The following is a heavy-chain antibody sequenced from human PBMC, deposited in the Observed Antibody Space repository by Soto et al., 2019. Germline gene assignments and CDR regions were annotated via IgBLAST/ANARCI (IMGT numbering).Heavy chain of an antibody. Sequence: QVQLVQSGAEVKKPGSSVKVSCTASGDTFSRYTISWVRQAPGQGPEWMGRTIPMLRMANYALKFQGRVGITADKSTSTVYMVLSNLRSEDTAVYYCATNDGSVSAPFDHWGQGTLVTVAS. J-gene: IGHJ4*02. CDR1: GDTFSRYT. D-gene: IGHD3-10*01. V-gene: IGHV1-69*02. CDR2: TIPMLRMA. CDR3: ATNDGSVSAPFDH.